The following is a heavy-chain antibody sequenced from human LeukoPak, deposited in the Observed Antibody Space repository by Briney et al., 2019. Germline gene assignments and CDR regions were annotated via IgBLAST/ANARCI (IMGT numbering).Heavy chain of an antibody. CDR3: ARDAGYGSRSYYSYYFDY. J-gene: IGHJ4*02. D-gene: IGHD3-10*01. Sequence: PGRSLRLSCAASGFTFSSYAMHWVRQAPGKGLEWVAVISYDGSNKYYADSVKGRFTISRDNSKNTLYLQMNSLRAEDTAVYYCARDAGYGSRSYYSYYFDYWGQGTLVTVSS. CDR2: ISYDGSNK. V-gene: IGHV3-30*04. CDR1: GFTFSSYA.